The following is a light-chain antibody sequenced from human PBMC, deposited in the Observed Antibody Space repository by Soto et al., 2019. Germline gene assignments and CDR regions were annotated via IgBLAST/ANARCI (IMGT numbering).Light chain of an antibody. J-gene: IGKJ1*01. CDR2: AAS. CDR3: QQSYSTPRT. CDR1: QSISSY. Sequence: DIQITQSPASLSASVGDRVTITCRASQSISSYLNWYQQKPGKAPNLLIYAASSLQSGVPSRFSGSGSGTDFTLTISSLQPEDFATYYCQQSYSTPRTFGQGTKVDI. V-gene: IGKV1-39*01.